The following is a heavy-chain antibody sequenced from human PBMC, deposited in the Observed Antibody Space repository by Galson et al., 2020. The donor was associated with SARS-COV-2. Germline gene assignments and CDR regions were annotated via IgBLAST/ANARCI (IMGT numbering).Heavy chain of an antibody. J-gene: IGHJ5*02. V-gene: IGHV1-24*01. CDR2: FDPEDGET. CDR1: GYTLTELS. CDR3: ATARVVGAPNWFDP. D-gene: IGHD1-26*01. Sequence: ASVKVSCKVSGYTLTELSMHWVRQDPGKGLEWMGGFDPEDGETIYAQKFQGRVTMTEDTSTDTAYMELSSLRSEDTAVYYCATARVVGAPNWFDPWGQGTLVTVSS.